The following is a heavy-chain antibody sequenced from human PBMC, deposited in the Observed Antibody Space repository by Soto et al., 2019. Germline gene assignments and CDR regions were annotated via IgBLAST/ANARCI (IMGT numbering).Heavy chain of an antibody. J-gene: IGHJ6*02. D-gene: IGHD5-12*01. CDR2: IIPIFGTA. CDR1: GGTFSSYA. V-gene: IGHV1-69*01. Sequence: QVQLVQSRAEVKKPGSSVKVSCKASGGTFSSYAISWVRQAPGQGLEWMGGIIPIFGTANYAQKFQGRVTITADESTSTAYMELSSLRSEDTAVYYCARGGRVDIVATNYYYGMDVWGQGTTVTVSS. CDR3: ARGGRVDIVATNYYYGMDV.